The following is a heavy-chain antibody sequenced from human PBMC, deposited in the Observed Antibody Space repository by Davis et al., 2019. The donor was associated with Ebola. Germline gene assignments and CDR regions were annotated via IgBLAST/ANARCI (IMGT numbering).Heavy chain of an antibody. CDR1: GGSFSGYY. CDR2: INHSGST. Sequence: PSETLSLICAVYGGSFSGYYWSWIRQPPGKGLEWIGEINHSGSTNYNPSLKSRVTISVDTSKNQFSLKLSSVTAADTAVYYCARGPLGYGYYYYGMDVWGQGTTVTVSS. V-gene: IGHV4-34*01. D-gene: IGHD5-18*01. CDR3: ARGPLGYGYYYYGMDV. J-gene: IGHJ6*02.